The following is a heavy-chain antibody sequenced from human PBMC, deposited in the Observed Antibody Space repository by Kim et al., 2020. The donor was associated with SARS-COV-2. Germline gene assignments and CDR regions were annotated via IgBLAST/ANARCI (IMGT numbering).Heavy chain of an antibody. V-gene: IGHV3-74*01. CDR3: ARSPANALDI. CDR2: IKSDGSST. Sequence: GGSLRLSCAASGFTFNSYWMHWVRQAPGKGLVWVSRIKSDGSSTSYADSVKGRFTISRDNANNTLYLQMNSLRAEDTAVYYCARSPANALDIWGQGTMVT. J-gene: IGHJ3*02. CDR1: GFTFNSYW.